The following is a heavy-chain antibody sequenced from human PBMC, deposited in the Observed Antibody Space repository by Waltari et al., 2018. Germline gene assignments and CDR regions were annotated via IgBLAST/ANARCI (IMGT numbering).Heavy chain of an antibody. J-gene: IGHJ4*02. CDR1: GFTFSSYG. CDR3: ARFGSNLMFDY. Sequence: QVQLVESGGGVVQPGRSLRLSCAASGFTFSSYGMHWVRQAPGKGLEWVAVIWDDGSNKYYADSVKGRFTISRDNSKNTLYLQMNSLRAEDTAVYYCARFGSNLMFDYWGQGTLVIVSS. D-gene: IGHD6-13*01. CDR2: IWDDGSNK. V-gene: IGHV3-33*01.